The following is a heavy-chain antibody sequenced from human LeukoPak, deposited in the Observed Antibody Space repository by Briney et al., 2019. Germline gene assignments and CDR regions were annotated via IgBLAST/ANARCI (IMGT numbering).Heavy chain of an antibody. Sequence: GGSLRLSCAASGFTFSSYWMHWVRQAPGKGLVWVSRINSHGSSTNYADSVRGRFTISRDNAKNTLYLQMNSLRAEDTAVYYCSTDYGDSFDYWGQGTLVTVSS. V-gene: IGHV3-74*01. CDR2: INSHGSST. CDR3: STDYGDSFDY. D-gene: IGHD4-17*01. CDR1: GFTFSSYW. J-gene: IGHJ4*02.